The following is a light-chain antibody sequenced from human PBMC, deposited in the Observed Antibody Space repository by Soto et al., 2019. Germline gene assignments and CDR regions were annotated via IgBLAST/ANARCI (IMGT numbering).Light chain of an antibody. V-gene: IGKV1-39*01. CDR2: AAS. CDR1: QSISSY. CDR3: QQSYSTLGT. J-gene: IGKJ2*01. Sequence: DIQMTQSPSSLSASVGDRVTITCRASQSISSYLNWYQHKPGKAPKLLIYAASSLQSGVPLRFSGSGSGTDFTLTISSLQPEGFATYYCQQSYSTLGTFGQGTKLEIK.